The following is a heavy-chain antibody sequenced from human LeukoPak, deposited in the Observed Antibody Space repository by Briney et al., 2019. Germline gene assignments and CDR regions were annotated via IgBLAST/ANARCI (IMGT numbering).Heavy chain of an antibody. CDR1: GGTFSSYA. J-gene: IGHJ4*02. CDR3: ARDHMQWLAYFDY. CDR2: IVPIFGTA. D-gene: IGHD6-19*01. Sequence: SVKVSCKASGGTFSSYAISWVRQAPGQGLEWMGGIVPIFGTANYAQKFQGRVTITADESTSTAYMELSSLRSEDTAVYYCARDHMQWLAYFDYWGQGTLVTVSS. V-gene: IGHV1-69*13.